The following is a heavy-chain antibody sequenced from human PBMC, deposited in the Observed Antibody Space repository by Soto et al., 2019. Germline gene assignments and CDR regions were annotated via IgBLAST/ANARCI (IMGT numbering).Heavy chain of an antibody. Sequence: GGSLRLSCAASGFTFDDYTMHWVRQAPGKGLEWVSLISWDGGSTYYADSVKGRFTISRDNSKNSLYLQMNSLRTEDTALYYCAKDPYGGTPGVYYYGMDVWGQGTTVTVSS. V-gene: IGHV3-43*01. CDR1: GFTFDDYT. D-gene: IGHD2-15*01. CDR2: ISWDGGST. CDR3: AKDPYGGTPGVYYYGMDV. J-gene: IGHJ6*02.